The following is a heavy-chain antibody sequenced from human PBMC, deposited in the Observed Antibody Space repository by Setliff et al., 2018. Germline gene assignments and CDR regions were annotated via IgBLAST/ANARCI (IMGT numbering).Heavy chain of an antibody. CDR1: GYTFSNYF. CDR2: VTTTGSFT. CDR3: AKGGDWDDQHYAFDI. D-gene: IGHD1-1*01. Sequence: GGSLRLSCEGSGYTFSNYFMSWFRQAPGKGLEWLAYVTTTGSFTKEAGSVRGRFSVSRDNSKKSVYLQINDLRAEDTALYFCAKGGDWDDQHYAFDIWGQGTMVTVSS. J-gene: IGHJ3*02. V-gene: IGHV3-11*03.